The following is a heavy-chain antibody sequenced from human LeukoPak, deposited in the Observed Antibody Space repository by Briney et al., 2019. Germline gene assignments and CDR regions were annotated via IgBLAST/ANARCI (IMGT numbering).Heavy chain of an antibody. Sequence: SETLSLTCTVSGGSISSGDYSWSWIRQPPGKGLEWIGYIYYSGSTYYNPSLKNRVTISVDTSKNQFSLKLSSVTAADTAVYYCARAASASSGWLAGAFDIWGQGTMVTVSS. V-gene: IGHV4-30-4*01. J-gene: IGHJ3*02. CDR2: IYYSGST. CDR1: GGSISSGDYS. D-gene: IGHD6-19*01. CDR3: ARAASASSGWLAGAFDI.